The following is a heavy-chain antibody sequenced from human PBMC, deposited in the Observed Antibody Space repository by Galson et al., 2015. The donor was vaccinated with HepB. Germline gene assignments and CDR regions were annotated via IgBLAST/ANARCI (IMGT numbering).Heavy chain of an antibody. V-gene: IGHV1-46*03. D-gene: IGHD4-17*01. CDR1: GYTFTSYY. J-gene: IGHJ4*02. CDR2: INPSGGGT. CDR3: ARGTPMTTGPFAY. Sequence: SVKVSCKASGYTFTSYYIHWVRQAPGQGLEWMGIINPSGGGTSYTQRFQGRVTMTRDTSTSTVYMELSSLRSEDTAVYYCARGTPMTTGPFAYWGQGTLITVSS.